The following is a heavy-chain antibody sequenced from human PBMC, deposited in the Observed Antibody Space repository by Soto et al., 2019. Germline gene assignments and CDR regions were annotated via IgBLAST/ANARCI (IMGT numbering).Heavy chain of an antibody. CDR3: ARDHTVATYGMDV. J-gene: IGHJ6*02. Sequence: QVQLQESGPGLVKPSETLSLTCTVSGGSISSYYWSWIRQPPGKGLEWIGYIYYSGSTNYNPSLKSRVTITVDTSKNQFSLELSSGTAADTAVYYCARDHTVATYGMDVWGQGTTVTVSS. D-gene: IGHD5-12*01. CDR1: GGSISSYY. CDR2: IYYSGST. V-gene: IGHV4-59*01.